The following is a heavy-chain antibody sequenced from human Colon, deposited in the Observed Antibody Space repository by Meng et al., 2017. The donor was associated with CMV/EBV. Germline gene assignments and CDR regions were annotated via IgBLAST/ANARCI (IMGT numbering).Heavy chain of an antibody. Sequence: ASVPVSCQASGYTFSDYYMHWVRQAPGQGLEWMGWINPNSGGTNYAHKFQGRVTMTRDTSISTVYMELISLRSDDTAVYFCARARFDWNDGWFDPWGQGTLVTVSS. J-gene: IGHJ5*02. CDR2: INPNSGGT. D-gene: IGHD1-1*01. V-gene: IGHV1-2*02. CDR3: ARARFDWNDGWFDP. CDR1: GYTFSDYY.